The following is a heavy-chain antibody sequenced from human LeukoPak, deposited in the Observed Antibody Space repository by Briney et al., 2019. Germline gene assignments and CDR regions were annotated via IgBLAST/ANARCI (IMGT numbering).Heavy chain of an antibody. Sequence: GGSLRLSCAASGFTFSTYGMHWVRQAPGKGLEWVAVISYDGSNEYYADSVKGRFTISRDSSKNTLFLHMNTLGAEDTAIYYCAKDRTVGASYWYFDLWGRGTLVTVSS. CDR3: AKDRTVGASYWYFDL. V-gene: IGHV3-30*18. D-gene: IGHD1-26*01. CDR2: ISYDGSNE. J-gene: IGHJ2*01. CDR1: GFTFSTYG.